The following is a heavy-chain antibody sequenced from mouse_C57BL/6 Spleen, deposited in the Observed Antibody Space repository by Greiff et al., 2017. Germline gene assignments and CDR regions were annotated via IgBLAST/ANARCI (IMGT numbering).Heavy chain of an antibody. CDR1: GYSFTGYY. CDR3: ARGIYYGFYAMDY. CDR2: INPSTGGT. Sequence: VQLQQSGPELVKPGASVKISCKASGYSFTGYYMNWVKQSPEKSLEWIGEINPSTGGTTYNQKFKAKATLTVDKSSSTAYMQLKSLTSEDSAVYYCARGIYYGFYAMDYWGQGTSVTVSS. D-gene: IGHD2-1*01. J-gene: IGHJ4*01. V-gene: IGHV1-42*01.